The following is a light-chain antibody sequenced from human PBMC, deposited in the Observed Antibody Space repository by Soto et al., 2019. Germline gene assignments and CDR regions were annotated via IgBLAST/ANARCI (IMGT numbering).Light chain of an antibody. CDR2: GAS. Sequence: EIVMTQSPATLSVSPGERVTLSCRASQSVSSNLAWYQQKPGQAPRLLIYGASTRATGIPARFSGSGSGTEFTLTISSLQSEDFAVYYCQQYNNWTLTFGQGTKVDIK. CDR3: QQYNNWTLT. V-gene: IGKV3-15*01. J-gene: IGKJ1*01. CDR1: QSVSSN.